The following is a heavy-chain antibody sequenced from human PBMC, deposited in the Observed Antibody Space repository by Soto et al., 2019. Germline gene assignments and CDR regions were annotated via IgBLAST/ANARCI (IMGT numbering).Heavy chain of an antibody. J-gene: IGHJ6*02. V-gene: IGHV3-23*01. CDR2: ISGSGGST. CDR1: GFTFSSYA. D-gene: IGHD6-19*01. Sequence: GGSLRLSCAASGFTFSSYAMSWVRQAPGKGLEWVSAISGSGGSTYYADSVKGRFTFSRDNSKNTLSLQMNSLRAEDTAVYYCAKVLAVAEYYYGMDVWGQGTTVTVSS. CDR3: AKVLAVAEYYYGMDV.